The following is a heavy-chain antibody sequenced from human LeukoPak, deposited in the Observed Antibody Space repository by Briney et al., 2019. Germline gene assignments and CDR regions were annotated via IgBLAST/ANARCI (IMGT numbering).Heavy chain of an antibody. CDR2: IWYDGSNK. V-gene: IGHV3-33*01. J-gene: IGHJ4*02. CDR3: ARGYGSGSSSFDY. D-gene: IGHD3-10*01. Sequence: GGSLRLSCAASGFTFSKYAMHWVRQAPGKGLEWVALIWYDGSNKYYADSVKGRFTISRDNKNTLYLQMNSLRAEDTAVYYCARGYGSGSSSFDYWGQGTLVTVSS. CDR1: GFTFSKYA.